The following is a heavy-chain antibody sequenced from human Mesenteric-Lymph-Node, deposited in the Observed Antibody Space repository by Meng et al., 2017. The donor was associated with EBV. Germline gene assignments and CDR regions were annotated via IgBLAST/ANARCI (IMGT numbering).Heavy chain of an antibody. D-gene: IGHD6-13*01. CDR3: ARSDSSSWSDFDY. Sequence: QVQLVQSGTGVKKPGASLQVSCKASGYTFTGFYLHWVRQAPGQGLEWMGRITPNSGDADYSGNFQGRVTLTRDTSTNTVYMELNSLRSEDTAVYYCARSDSSSWSDFDYWGQGTLVTVSS. J-gene: IGHJ4*02. CDR1: GYTFTGFY. V-gene: IGHV1-2*06. CDR2: ITPNSGDA.